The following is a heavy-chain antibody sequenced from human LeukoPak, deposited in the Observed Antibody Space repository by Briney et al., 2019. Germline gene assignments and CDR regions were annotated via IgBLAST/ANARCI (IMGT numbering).Heavy chain of an antibody. CDR3: ARDGNTYYDILTGYYNDWFDP. Sequence: SETLSLTCTVSGDSISSSSYYWGWIRQPPGKGLEWIGSIYYSGSTYYNPSLKSRVTISVDTSKNQFSLKLSSVTAADTAVYYCARDGNTYYDILTGYYNDWFDPWGQGTLVTVSS. V-gene: IGHV4-39*07. D-gene: IGHD3-9*01. CDR2: IYYSGST. J-gene: IGHJ5*02. CDR1: GDSISSSSYY.